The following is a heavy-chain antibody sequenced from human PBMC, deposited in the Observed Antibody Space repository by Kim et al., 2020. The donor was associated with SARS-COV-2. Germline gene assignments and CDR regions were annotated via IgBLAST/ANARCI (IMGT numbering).Heavy chain of an antibody. CDR2: ISSSSSYI. CDR1: GFTFSSYS. V-gene: IGHV3-21*01. Sequence: GGSLRLSCAASGFTFSSYSMNWVRQAPGKGLEWVSSISSSSSYIYYADSVKGRFTISRDNAKNSLYLQMNSLRAEDTAVYYCAGPGGLPAQVDDYWGQGTLVTVSS. CDR3: AGPGGLPAQVDDY. J-gene: IGHJ4*02. D-gene: IGHD2-15*01.